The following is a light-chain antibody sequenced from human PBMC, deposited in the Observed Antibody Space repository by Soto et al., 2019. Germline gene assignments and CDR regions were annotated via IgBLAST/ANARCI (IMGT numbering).Light chain of an antibody. CDR3: QQYDT. CDR1: QTINSGD. Sequence: EIVLTQSPGTLSLSPGERAILSCRASQTINSGDLAWYQQRPGQAPRLLIYGASSRATGIPDRFSGSGSGTDFTLTISTLEPEDFAMYYCQQYDTFGQGTKVEIK. CDR2: GAS. J-gene: IGKJ2*01. V-gene: IGKV3-20*01.